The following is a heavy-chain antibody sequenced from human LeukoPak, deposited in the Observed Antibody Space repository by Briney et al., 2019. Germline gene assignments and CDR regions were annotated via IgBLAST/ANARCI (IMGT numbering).Heavy chain of an antibody. D-gene: IGHD6-19*01. CDR1: GSSITSYH. CDR3: AGRAQTTGWSFDY. J-gene: IGHJ4*02. V-gene: IGHV4-4*07. CDR2: IHTSGST. Sequence: PSGTLSLTCLVSGSSITSYHWTWIRQPAGKGLQWIGQIHTSGSTNYNPSLKSRVAMSVDTSKNQFSLDLSSVTAADTAVYYCAGRAQTTGWSFDYWGQGALVTVSS.